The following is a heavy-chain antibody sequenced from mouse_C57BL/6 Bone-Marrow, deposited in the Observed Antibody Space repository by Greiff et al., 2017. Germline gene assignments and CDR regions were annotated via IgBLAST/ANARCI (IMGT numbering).Heavy chain of an antibody. D-gene: IGHD3-1*01. Sequence: QVQLQQPGAELVRPGTSVKLSCKASGYTFTSYWMHWVKQRPGQGLEWIGVIYPSASYTNYNQKFKGKATLTVDTSSSTAYMQLSSLTSEDAAVYYWARILGYAMDYWGQGTSVTVSS. J-gene: IGHJ4*01. CDR2: IYPSASYT. CDR1: GYTFTSYW. V-gene: IGHV1-59*01. CDR3: ARILGYAMDY.